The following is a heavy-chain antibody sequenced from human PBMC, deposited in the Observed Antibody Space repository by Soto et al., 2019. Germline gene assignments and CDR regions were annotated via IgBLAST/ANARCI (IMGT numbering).Heavy chain of an antibody. CDR1: GGTFGSYA. Sequence: QGQLVQSGAEVKKPGSSVKVSCKTSGGTFGSYAISWVRQAPGQGLEWMGGIIPIFSTPNYAQKFQGRVTITADESTSTAYMELSSLRSEDTAVHYCARPIQYYFDTSAQSAWFDPWGQGTLVTVSS. V-gene: IGHV1-69*12. CDR3: ARPIQYYFDTSAQSAWFDP. J-gene: IGHJ5*02. D-gene: IGHD3-22*01. CDR2: IIPIFSTP.